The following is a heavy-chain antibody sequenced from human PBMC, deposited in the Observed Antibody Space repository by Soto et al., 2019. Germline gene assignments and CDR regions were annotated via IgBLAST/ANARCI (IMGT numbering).Heavy chain of an antibody. CDR2: ISASSTTV. V-gene: IGHV3-48*02. Sequence: PGGSLRLSCAASGFTFSSFNMHWVRQAPGKGLEWVSYISASSTTVYYADSVKGRFTISRDNAKNSLYLQMNSLRDEDTAVYYCARIYRRDGNKYADYWGQGTLVTVSS. CDR1: GFTFSSFN. J-gene: IGHJ4*02. D-gene: IGHD3-16*02. CDR3: ARIYRRDGNKYADY.